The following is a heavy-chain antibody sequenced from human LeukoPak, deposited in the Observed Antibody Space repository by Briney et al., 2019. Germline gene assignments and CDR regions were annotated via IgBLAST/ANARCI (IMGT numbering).Heavy chain of an antibody. J-gene: IGHJ4*02. D-gene: IGHD3-9*01. Sequence: PSETLSLTCGVSGASISSYSHYWGWIRQPPGKGLEWIGSVYYSESTYYNPSLKSRVTISIDTSKNQFSLNLRSVTAADTAVYYCARHRSFDYLFPYDYWGQGTLVTVSS. CDR3: ARHRSFDYLFPYDY. CDR1: GASISSYSHY. CDR2: VYYSEST. V-gene: IGHV4-39*01.